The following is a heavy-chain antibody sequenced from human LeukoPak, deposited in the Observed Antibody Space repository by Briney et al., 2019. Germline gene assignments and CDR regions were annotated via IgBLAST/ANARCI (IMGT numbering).Heavy chain of an antibody. CDR1: GFTFSGYG. V-gene: IGHV3-30*18. Sequence: GRSLRLSCAASGFTFSGYGMHWVRQAPGKGLEWVAVISYDGSNKYYTDSVKGRFTISRDNSKNTLHLQMSTLRAEDTALYYRVKDVGGSYAFDYWGQGILVTVAS. D-gene: IGHD1-26*01. CDR3: VKDVGGSYAFDY. CDR2: ISYDGSNK. J-gene: IGHJ4*02.